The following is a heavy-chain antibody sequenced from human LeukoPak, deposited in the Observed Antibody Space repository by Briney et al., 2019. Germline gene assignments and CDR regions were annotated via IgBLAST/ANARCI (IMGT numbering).Heavy chain of an antibody. CDR1: GFTFSSYS. V-gene: IGHV3-21*01. CDR3: ARVTSSSLYSFDY. Sequence: PGGSLRLSCAASGFTFSSYSMNWVRQAPGKGLEWVSSISSGSSYISYAGSVKGRFTISRDNAKNTLYLQMNSLRAEDTAVYYCARVTSSSLYSFDYWGQGTLVTVSS. D-gene: IGHD6-13*01. J-gene: IGHJ4*02. CDR2: ISSGSSYI.